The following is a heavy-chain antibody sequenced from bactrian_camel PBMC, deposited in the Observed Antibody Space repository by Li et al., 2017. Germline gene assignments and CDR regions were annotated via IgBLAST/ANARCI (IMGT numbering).Heavy chain of an antibody. Sequence: QVQLVESGGGSVQPGGSLTLSCAASGVTTGTVCMAWFRQAVGKFREGIAHLESDGDEAYADSVKGRFSISRDNAKNTVYLQMNSLKSEDTALYYCSTRWLWSGYWWGQGTQVTVS. CDR2: LESDGDEA. J-gene: IGHJ4*01. D-gene: IGHD1*01. V-gene: IGHV3S6*01. CDR3: STRWLWSGYW. CDR1: GVTTGTVC.